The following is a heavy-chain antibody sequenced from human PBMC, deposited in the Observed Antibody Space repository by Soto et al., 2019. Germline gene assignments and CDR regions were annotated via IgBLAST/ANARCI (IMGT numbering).Heavy chain of an antibody. Sequence: SSVKVSCKASGYTFTGYFMHWVRQAPGQGLEWMGWINPYSGGADYAQKFQGRVTMTRDPSISTAYMELRRLRSDDTAVYYCARYNDILIGYYKQPDLDYWGQGTLATVSS. CDR1: GYTFTGYF. CDR3: ARYNDILIGYYKQPDLDY. CDR2: INPYSGGA. J-gene: IGHJ4*02. V-gene: IGHV1-2*02. D-gene: IGHD3-9*01.